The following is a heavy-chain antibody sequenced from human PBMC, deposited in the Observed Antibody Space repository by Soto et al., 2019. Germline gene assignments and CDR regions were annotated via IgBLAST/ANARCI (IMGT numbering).Heavy chain of an antibody. CDR2: IYHSGST. V-gene: IGHV4-4*02. CDR3: ARDSSPDCSSTSCYGAY. Sequence: SETLSLTCAVSGGSISSNNWWSWVRQPPGKGLEWIGEIYHSGSTNYNPSLKSRVTISVDKSKNQFSLSLSSVTAADTAVYYCARDSSPDCSSTSCYGAYWGQGTLVTVSS. D-gene: IGHD2-2*01. J-gene: IGHJ4*02. CDR1: GGSISSNNW.